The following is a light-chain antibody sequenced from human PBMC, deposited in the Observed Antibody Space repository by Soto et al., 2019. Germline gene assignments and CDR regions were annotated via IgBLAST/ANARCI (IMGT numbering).Light chain of an antibody. Sequence: QSALTQPASVSGSPGQSITISCTGTSSDVGSYNLASWYQQRPGKAPKLMIYEATKRPSGVSNRFSGSKSGNTASMTISGLQAEDEAEYYCCSYAPSPTVVFGGGTKLTVL. CDR1: SSDVGSYNL. CDR2: EAT. J-gene: IGLJ2*01. V-gene: IGLV2-23*01. CDR3: CSYAPSPTVV.